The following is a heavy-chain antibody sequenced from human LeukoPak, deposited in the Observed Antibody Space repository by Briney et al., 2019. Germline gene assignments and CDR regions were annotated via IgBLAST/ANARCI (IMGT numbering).Heavy chain of an antibody. J-gene: IGHJ4*02. CDR2: IKQDGSEK. V-gene: IGHV3-7*01. Sequence: GGSLRLSCVASGFTFSSYWMSWVRQAPGKGLEWVANIKQDGSEKYYVDSVKGRFTISRDNAKNSLYLQMNSLRAEDTAVYYCAREPYDILTGYYFDDYWGQGTLVTVSS. D-gene: IGHD3-9*01. CDR3: AREPYDILTGYYFDDY. CDR1: GFTFSSYW.